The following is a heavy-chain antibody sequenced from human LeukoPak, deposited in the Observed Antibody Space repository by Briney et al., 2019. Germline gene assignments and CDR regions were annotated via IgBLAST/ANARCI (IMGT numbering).Heavy chain of an antibody. D-gene: IGHD3-10*01. V-gene: IGHV3-21*01. CDR1: GFTFSSYS. J-gene: IGHJ3*02. CDR2: ISSSSSYI. CDR3: ARPSFYGSGTQIAFDI. Sequence: KAGGSLRLSCAASGFTFSSYSMTWVRQAPGKGLEWVSSISSSSSYIYYADSVKGRFTISRDNAKNSLYLQMNSLRAEDTAVYYCARPSFYGSGTQIAFDIWGQGTMVTVSS.